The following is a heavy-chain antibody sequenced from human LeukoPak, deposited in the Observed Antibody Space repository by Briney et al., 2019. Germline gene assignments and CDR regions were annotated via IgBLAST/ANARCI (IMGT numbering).Heavy chain of an antibody. Sequence: PSETLSLTCAVYGGSFSGYSWSWIRQSPGKGLEWIGDINPRGGINFNPSLKSRVLISLDTSRTQFSLRLDSVTAADTAVYYCAREQALPGVTISGVVVMGYFDNWGQGSLVIVSS. CDR2: INPRGGI. CDR3: AREQALPGVTISGVVVMGYFDN. J-gene: IGHJ4*02. D-gene: IGHD3-3*01. V-gene: IGHV4-34*01. CDR1: GGSFSGYS.